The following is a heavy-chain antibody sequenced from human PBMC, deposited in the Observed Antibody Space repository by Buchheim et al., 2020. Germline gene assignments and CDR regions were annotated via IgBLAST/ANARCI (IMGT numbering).Heavy chain of an antibody. CDR1: GFTFGSYA. CDR2: ISGGGTRT. J-gene: IGHJ5*02. Sequence: EVQLLESGGGLVQPGGSLRLSCVASGFTFGSYAISWVRQAPGKGLEWISAISGGGTRTYYADSVQGRFTISRDTSKNMLYLQMSSLRAEDMAVYYCAGSIAAAGTWWFDPWGQGTL. V-gene: IGHV3-23*01. CDR3: AGSIAAAGTWWFDP. D-gene: IGHD6-25*01.